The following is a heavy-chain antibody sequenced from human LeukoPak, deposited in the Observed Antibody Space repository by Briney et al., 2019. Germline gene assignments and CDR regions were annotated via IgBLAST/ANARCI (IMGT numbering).Heavy chain of an antibody. Sequence: SETLSLTCTASGDSITNNGYYWGWIRQPPGKGLEWIGSVYYTGSTYSNPSLRSRVTISVDTSRNQFSLKLSSVTAADTAVYFCARSYCDSGSCYAVGALDFWGQGTLLTVFS. CDR2: VYYTGST. CDR3: ARSYCDSGSCYAVGALDF. CDR1: GDSITNNGYY. D-gene: IGHD2-2*01. J-gene: IGHJ3*01. V-gene: IGHV4-39*01.